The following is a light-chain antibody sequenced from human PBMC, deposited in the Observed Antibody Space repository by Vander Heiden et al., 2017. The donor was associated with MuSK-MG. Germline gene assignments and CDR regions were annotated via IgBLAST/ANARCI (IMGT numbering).Light chain of an antibody. Sequence: SYVLTLPPSVSGTPGQTARITCVGNNIGSQSVHWSQQKPGQAPVLVVYDDSDRPSGIPARFSGSNSGNTATLTMIRVGAGDWADHYCQMWDSSSDYVVFGGGTKLTVL. CDR3: QMWDSSSDYVV. J-gene: IGLJ2*01. CDR2: DDS. V-gene: IGLV3-21*02. CDR1: NIGSQS.